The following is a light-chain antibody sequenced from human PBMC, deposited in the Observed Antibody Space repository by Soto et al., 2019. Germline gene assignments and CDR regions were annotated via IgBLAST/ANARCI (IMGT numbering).Light chain of an antibody. J-gene: IGKJ1*01. V-gene: IGKV1-5*01. CDR3: QQYHTDWT. CDR2: AAS. CDR1: ESIDNW. Sequence: MTQSPATLSVSPGESATLSCRASESIDNWLAWYQQKPGKAPKLLIFAASTLVRGVPSRFSGRGSGTEFTLTISSLQADDYATFYCQQYHTDWTFGQGTKVDIK.